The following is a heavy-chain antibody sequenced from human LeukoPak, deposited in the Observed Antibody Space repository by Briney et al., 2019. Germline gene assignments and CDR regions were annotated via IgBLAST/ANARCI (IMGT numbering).Heavy chain of an antibody. CDR1: GGTFSSYA. D-gene: IGHD6-19*01. CDR3: ARDSSRGAVAGNHW. V-gene: IGHV1-69*05. CDR2: IIPIFGTA. J-gene: IGHJ4*02. Sequence: SVKVSCKASGGTFSSYAISWVRQAPGQGLEWMGGIIPIFGTANYAQKLQGRVTMTTDTSTSTAYMELRSLRSDDTAVYYCARDSSRGAVAGNHWWGQGTLVTVSS.